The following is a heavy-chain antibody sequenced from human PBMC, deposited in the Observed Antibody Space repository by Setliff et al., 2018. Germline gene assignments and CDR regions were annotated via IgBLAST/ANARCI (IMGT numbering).Heavy chain of an antibody. V-gene: IGHV4-39*07. J-gene: IGHJ5*02. D-gene: IGHD3-3*02. CDR2: IYYSGST. CDR1: GGSISSSSYY. Sequence: SETLSLTCTVSGGSISSSSYYWGWIRQPPGKGLEWTGSIYYSGSTYYNPSLKSRVSISVDRSKNQFSLNLTSVTAADTAVYYCARAGFELGQYNWFDPWGQGTLVTVSS. CDR3: ARAGFELGQYNWFDP.